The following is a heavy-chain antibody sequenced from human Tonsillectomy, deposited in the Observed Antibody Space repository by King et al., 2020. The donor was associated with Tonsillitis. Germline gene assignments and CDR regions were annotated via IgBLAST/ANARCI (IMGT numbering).Heavy chain of an antibody. V-gene: IGHV1-69*04. J-gene: IGHJ4*02. CDR1: GGTFSSYA. Sequence: QLVQSGAEVKKPGSSVKVSCKASGGTFSSYAISWVRQAPGQGLEWMGRIFPILGKANYAQKFQGRVTITADKSTSTAYMELSSLRSEDTAVYYCAREIQLSTALTHWGQGTLVTVSS. D-gene: IGHD5-18*01. CDR2: IFPILGKA. CDR3: AREIQLSTALTH.